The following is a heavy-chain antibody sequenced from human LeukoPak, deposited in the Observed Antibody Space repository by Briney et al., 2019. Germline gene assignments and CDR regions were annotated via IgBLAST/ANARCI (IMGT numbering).Heavy chain of an antibody. V-gene: IGHV4-39*07. J-gene: IGHJ4*02. Sequence: SETLSLTCTVSGGSISSSSYYWGWIRQPPGKGLEWIGSIYYSGSTYYNPSLKSRVTISVDTSKNQFSLKLSSVTAADTAVYYCARRRDTAMVNWGQGTLVTVSS. CDR3: ARRRDTAMVN. D-gene: IGHD5-18*01. CDR1: GGSISSSSYY. CDR2: IYYSGST.